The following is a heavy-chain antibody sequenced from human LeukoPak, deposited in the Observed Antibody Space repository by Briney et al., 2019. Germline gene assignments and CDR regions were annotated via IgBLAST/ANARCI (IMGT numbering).Heavy chain of an antibody. CDR2: INHSGST. Sequence: PSETLSLTCAVYGGSFSGYYWSWIRQPPGKGLEWIGEINHSGSTNYNPSLKSRVTISVDTSKNQFSLKLSSVTAADTAVYYCARGRHIVVVVAATRGWFDPWGQGTLVTVSS. CDR1: GGSFSGYY. CDR3: ARGRHIVVVVAATRGWFDP. V-gene: IGHV4-34*01. D-gene: IGHD2-15*01. J-gene: IGHJ5*02.